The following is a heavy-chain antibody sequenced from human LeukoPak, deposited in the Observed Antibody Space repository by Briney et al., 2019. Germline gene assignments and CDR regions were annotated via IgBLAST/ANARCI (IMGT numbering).Heavy chain of an antibody. CDR1: GGSISNYY. CDR2: IYDSGNS. Sequence: SETLSLTCTVSGGSISNYYWSWIRQPPGKGLEWIAYIYDSGNSNYNPSLKSRVTISVDTSKNQFSLKLSSVTAADTAVYYCARVGSGSPLSPLDYWGQGTLVTVSS. D-gene: IGHD1-26*01. V-gene: IGHV4-59*01. CDR3: ARVGSGSPLSPLDY. J-gene: IGHJ4*02.